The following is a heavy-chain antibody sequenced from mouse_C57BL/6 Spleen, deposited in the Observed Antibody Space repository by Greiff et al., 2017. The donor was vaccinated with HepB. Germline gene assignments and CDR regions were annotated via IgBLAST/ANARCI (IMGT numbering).Heavy chain of an antibody. Sequence: EVQLQQSGPELVKPGASVKISCKASGYSFTGYYMNWVKQSPEKSLEWIGEINPSTGGTTYNQKFKAKATLTVDKSSSTAYMQLTSLTSEDSAVYYCARGSDVWGTGTTVTVAS. J-gene: IGHJ1*03. CDR3: ARGSDV. V-gene: IGHV1-42*01. CDR1: GYSFTGYY. CDR2: INPSTGGT.